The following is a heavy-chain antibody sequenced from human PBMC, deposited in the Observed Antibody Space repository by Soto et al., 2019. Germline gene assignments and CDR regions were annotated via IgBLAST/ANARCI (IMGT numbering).Heavy chain of an antibody. CDR1: GYSFTSYW. D-gene: IGHD6-6*01. V-gene: IGHV5-10-1*01. Sequence: GESLKISCKGSGYSFTSYWISWVRQMPGKGLEWMGRIDPSDSYTNYSPSFQGHVTISADKSISTAYLQWSSLKASDTAMYYCASSIAARSNYYYGMDVWGQGTTVTVSS. J-gene: IGHJ6*02. CDR3: ASSIAARSNYYYGMDV. CDR2: IDPSDSYT.